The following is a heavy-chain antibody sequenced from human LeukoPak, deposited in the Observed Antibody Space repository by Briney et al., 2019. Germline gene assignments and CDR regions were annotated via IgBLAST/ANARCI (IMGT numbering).Heavy chain of an antibody. Sequence: GASVKVSCKASGYTFTSYGISWVRQAPGQGLEWMGWISAYNGNTNYAQKLQGRVTMTTDTSTSTAYMELRSLRSDDTAVYYCARQPWEEGLSPRQQQLVPGWFDPWGQGTLVTVSS. J-gene: IGHJ5*02. CDR3: ARQPWEEGLSPRQQQLVPGWFDP. V-gene: IGHV1-18*01. D-gene: IGHD6-13*01. CDR2: ISAYNGNT. CDR1: GYTFTSYG.